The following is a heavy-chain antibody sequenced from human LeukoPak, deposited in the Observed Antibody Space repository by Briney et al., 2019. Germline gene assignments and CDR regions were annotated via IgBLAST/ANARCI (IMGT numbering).Heavy chain of an antibody. Sequence: ASVKVSCKASGGTFSSYAISWVRQAPGQGLEWMGGIIPIFGTANYAQKFQGRVTITTDESTSTAYMELSSLRSEDTAVYYCAGELRGDSAFLYYFDYWGQGTLVTVSS. CDR1: GGTFSSYA. V-gene: IGHV1-69*05. J-gene: IGHJ4*02. D-gene: IGHD5-12*01. CDR2: IIPIFGTA. CDR3: AGELRGDSAFLYYFDY.